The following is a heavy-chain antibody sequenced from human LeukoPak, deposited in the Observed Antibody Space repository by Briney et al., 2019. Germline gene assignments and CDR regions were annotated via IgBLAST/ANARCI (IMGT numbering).Heavy chain of an antibody. V-gene: IGHV3-7*01. J-gene: IGHJ4*02. CDR2: IKLDGSEK. D-gene: IGHD3-10*01. CDR3: AREGVGTYYYGSEPGTFDY. CDR1: GFTFSSYW. Sequence: HPGGSLRLSCAASGFTFSSYWMSWVRQAPGKGLEWVANIKLDGSEKYYVDSVKGRFTISRDNAKNSLYLQMNSLRAEDTAVYYCAREGVGTYYYGSEPGTFDYWGQGTLVTVSS.